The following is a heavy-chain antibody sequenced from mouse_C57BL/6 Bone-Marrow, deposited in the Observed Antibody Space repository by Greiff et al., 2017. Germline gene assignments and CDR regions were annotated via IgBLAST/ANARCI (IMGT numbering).Heavy chain of an antibody. CDR1: GYTFTSYW. V-gene: IGHV1-64*01. Sequence: QVQLQQPGAELVKPGASVKLSCKASGYTFTSYWIHWVKQRPGQGLEWIGMIHPNSGSTNYNEKFKSKATLTVDKSSSTAYMQLSSLTSEDSAVYYCARGDYYGSSYPFAYWGQGTLVTVSA. CDR2: IHPNSGST. D-gene: IGHD1-1*01. J-gene: IGHJ3*01. CDR3: ARGDYYGSSYPFAY.